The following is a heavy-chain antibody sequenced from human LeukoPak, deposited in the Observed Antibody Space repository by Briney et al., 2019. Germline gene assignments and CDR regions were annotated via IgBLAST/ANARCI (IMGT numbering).Heavy chain of an antibody. D-gene: IGHD2-15*01. V-gene: IGHV3-48*03. CDR1: GFTFSSYE. CDR2: ICSSGSTI. CDR3: ARGYCSGGSCYSWVY. Sequence: GGSLRLSCAASGFTFSSYEMNWVRQAPGKGLEWVSYICSSGSTIYYADSVKGRFTISRDNAKNSLYLQMNSLRAEGTAVYYCARGYCSGGSCYSWVYWGQGTLVTVSS. J-gene: IGHJ4*02.